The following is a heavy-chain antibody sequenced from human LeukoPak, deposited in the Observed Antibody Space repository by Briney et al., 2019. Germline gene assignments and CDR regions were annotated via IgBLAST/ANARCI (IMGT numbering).Heavy chain of an antibody. J-gene: IGHJ4*02. V-gene: IGHV1-69*05. Sequence: VASVKVSCKASGGTFSSYAISWVRQAPGQGLEWMGRIIPMFGTANYAQKFQGRVTITTDESTSTAYMELSSLRSEDTAVYYCARDDYDSSFDYWGQGTLVTVSS. CDR1: GGTFSSYA. CDR2: IIPMFGTA. CDR3: ARDDYDSSFDY. D-gene: IGHD3-22*01.